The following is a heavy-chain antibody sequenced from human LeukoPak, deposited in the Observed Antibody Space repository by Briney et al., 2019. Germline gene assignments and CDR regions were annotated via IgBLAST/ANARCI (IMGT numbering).Heavy chain of an antibody. J-gene: IGHJ3*02. CDR3: ARARDAFDI. CDR2: IYYSGST. Sequence: SETLSLTCTVSGGFISSYYWSWIRQPPGKGLEWIGYIYYSGSTNYNPSLKSRVTISVDTSKNQFSLKLSSVTAADTAVYYCARARDAFDIWDKGTMVTVSS. V-gene: IGHV4-59*08. CDR1: GGFISSYY.